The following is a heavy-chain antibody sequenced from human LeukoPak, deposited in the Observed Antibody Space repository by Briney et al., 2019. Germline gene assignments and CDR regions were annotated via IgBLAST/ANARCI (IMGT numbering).Heavy chain of an antibody. V-gene: IGHV4-59*01. CDR2: IYYSGST. Sequence: SETLSLTCTVSGGSISSYYWSWIRQPPGKGLEWIGYIYYSGSTNYNPSLKSRVTISVDTSKNQFSLKLSSVTAADTAVYYCARGCYYNGSGRTYGMDVWGQGTTVTVSS. CDR3: ARGCYYNGSGRTYGMDV. J-gene: IGHJ6*02. D-gene: IGHD3-10*01. CDR1: GGSISSYY.